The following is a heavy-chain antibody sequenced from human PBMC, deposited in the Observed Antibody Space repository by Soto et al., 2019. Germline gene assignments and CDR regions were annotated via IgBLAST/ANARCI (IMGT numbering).Heavy chain of an antibody. CDR1: GGSFRGYY. D-gene: IGHD2-15*01. J-gene: IGHJ5*02. CDR3: ARTIVVVDRNWFDP. Sequence: PSETLSLTCAVYGGSFRGYYWRWIRQTPGKGLEWIGEINHSGSTNYNPSLKSRVTISVDTSKNQFSLKLSSVTAADTAVYYCARTIVVVDRNWFDPWGQGTLVTVSS. CDR2: INHSGST. V-gene: IGHV4-34*01.